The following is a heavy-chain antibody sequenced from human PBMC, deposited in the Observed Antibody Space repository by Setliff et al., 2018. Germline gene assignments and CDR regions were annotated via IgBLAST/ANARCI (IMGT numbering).Heavy chain of an antibody. V-gene: IGHV4-61*03. CDR3: ARLSPYNTGPPFDY. CDR2: ISYTGST. D-gene: IGHD2-8*02. J-gene: IGHJ4*02. Sequence: PSETLSLTCAVSGGSISSGNYYWSWIRQSPGRGLEWIAYISYTGSTNYNPSLKSRVTISLDTSKNHFSLNLRSVTAADTAVYYCARLSPYNTGPPFDYWGQGTLVTVSS. CDR1: GGSISSGNYY.